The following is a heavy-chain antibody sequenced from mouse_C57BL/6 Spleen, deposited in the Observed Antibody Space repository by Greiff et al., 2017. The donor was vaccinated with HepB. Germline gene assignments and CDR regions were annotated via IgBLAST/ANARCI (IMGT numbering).Heavy chain of an antibody. D-gene: IGHD1-1*01. CDR3: ARKPYYYGSSYVYWYFDV. CDR1: GYTFTDYN. J-gene: IGHJ1*03. CDR2: INPNNGGT. V-gene: IGHV1-18*01. Sequence: EVQLQQSGPELVKPGASVKIPCKASGYTFTDYNMDWVKQSHGKSLEWIGDINPNNGGTIYNQKFKGKATLTVDKSSSTAYMELRSLTSEDTAVYYCARKPYYYGSSYVYWYFDVWGTGTTVTVSS.